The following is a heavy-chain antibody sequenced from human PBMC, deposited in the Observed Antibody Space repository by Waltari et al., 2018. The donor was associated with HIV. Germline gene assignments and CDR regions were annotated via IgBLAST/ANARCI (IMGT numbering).Heavy chain of an antibody. J-gene: IGHJ4*02. CDR1: VSTFTTYT. V-gene: IGHV1-8*01. CDR2: MNTNSGNT. CDR3: ARGPQDYPKYYFDY. Sequence: QVHLVQSDAEVNKPGSSVPVSFPASVSTFTTYTINCSGQSTGQGLEWLGWMNTNSGNTGDAQRFKGRVTMTRNTSISTAYMELSSLRSEDTAVYFCARGPQDYPKYYFDYWGQGTLVTVSS. D-gene: IGHD4-17*01.